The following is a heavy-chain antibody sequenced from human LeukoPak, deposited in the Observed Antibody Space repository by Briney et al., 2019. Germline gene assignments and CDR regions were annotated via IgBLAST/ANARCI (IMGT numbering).Heavy chain of an antibody. CDR2: ISYDGSNK. J-gene: IGHJ4*02. D-gene: IGHD3-9*01. Sequence: GRSLRLSCAASGFTFSSYGMHWVRQAPGKGLEWVAVISYDGSNKYYADSVKGRFTISRDNSKNTLYLQMNSLRAKDTAVYYCAKGLYDILTGYYPLFDYWGQGTLVTVSS. CDR3: AKGLYDILTGYYPLFDY. CDR1: GFTFSSYG. V-gene: IGHV3-30*18.